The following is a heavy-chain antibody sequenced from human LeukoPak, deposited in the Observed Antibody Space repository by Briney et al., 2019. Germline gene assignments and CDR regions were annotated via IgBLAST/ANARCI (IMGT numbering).Heavy chain of an antibody. CDR3: AGVARAGDFQEFDY. V-gene: IGHV1-69*02. Sequence: SLYVSRKCTGSSCTNSSYHWSRMPPGQGLAWLRRIIPMTGLSNNAQRFQGRVTITADKSTSTTYMELTNVRSEDKVMYYCAGVARAGDFQEFDYWGPGTLVTVSS. D-gene: IGHD2-21*02. CDR1: GSSCTNSS. J-gene: IGHJ4*02. CDR2: IIPMTGLS.